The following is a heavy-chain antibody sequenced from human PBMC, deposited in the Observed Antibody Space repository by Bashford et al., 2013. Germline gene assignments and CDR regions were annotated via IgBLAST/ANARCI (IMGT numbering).Heavy chain of an antibody. Sequence: WVRQAPGQGLEWMGGIIPIFGTANYAQKFQGRVTITADKSTSTAYMELSSLRSEDTAVYYCARGQKGSVFSYWGQGTLVTVSS. CDR2: IIPIFGTA. CDR3: ARGQKGSVFSY. J-gene: IGHJ4*02. V-gene: IGHV1-69*06.